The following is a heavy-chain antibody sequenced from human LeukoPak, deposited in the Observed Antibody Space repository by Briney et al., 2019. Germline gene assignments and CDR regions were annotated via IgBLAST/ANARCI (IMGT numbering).Heavy chain of an antibody. CDR1: GFTFSSYS. D-gene: IGHD6-6*01. V-gene: IGHV3-21*01. J-gene: IGHJ4*02. Sequence: GGSLRLSCAASGFTFSSYSMNWVRQAPGKWLEWVSSISSSSSYIYYADSVKGRFTISRDNAKNSLYLQMNSLRAEDTAVYYCATPGVAARDYWGQGTLVPVSS. CDR2: ISSSSSYI. CDR3: ATPGVAARDY.